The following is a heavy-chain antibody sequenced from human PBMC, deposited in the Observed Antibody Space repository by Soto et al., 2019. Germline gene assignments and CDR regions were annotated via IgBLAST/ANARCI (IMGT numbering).Heavy chain of an antibody. J-gene: IGHJ4*02. V-gene: IGHV2-5*01. D-gene: IGHD3-22*01. CDR2: IYWNDDK. CDR1: GFSLSTSGVG. Sequence: SGPTLVNPTQTLTLTCTFSGFSLSTSGVGVGWIRQPPGKALEWLALIYWNDDKRYSPSLKSRLTITKDTSKNQVVLTMTNMDPVDTATYYCALTEYYYDSSGYVYGYWGQGTLVTVSS. CDR3: ALTEYYYDSSGYVYGY.